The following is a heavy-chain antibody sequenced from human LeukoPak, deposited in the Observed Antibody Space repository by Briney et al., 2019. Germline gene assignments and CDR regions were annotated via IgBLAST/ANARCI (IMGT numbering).Heavy chain of an antibody. D-gene: IGHD6-19*01. CDR1: EFSVSRNY. CDR2: IYSGGST. V-gene: IGHV3-66*01. J-gene: IGHJ4*02. CDR3: ALDSSGWYYFDS. Sequence: GGSLRLSCAASEFSVSRNYMTWVRQAPGKGLEWVSVIYSGGSTYYADSVKGRFTISRDNSKNTVYLQMNSLRADDTAVYYCALDSSGWYYFDSWGQGALVTVSS.